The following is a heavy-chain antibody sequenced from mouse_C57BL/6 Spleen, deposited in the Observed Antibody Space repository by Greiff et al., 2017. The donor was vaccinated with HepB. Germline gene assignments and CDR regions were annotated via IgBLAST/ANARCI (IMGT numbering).Heavy chain of an antibody. CDR2: IYPGDGDT. Sequence: VQVVESGPELVKPGASVKISCKASGYAFSSSWMNWVKQRPGKGLEWIGRIYPGDGDTNYNGKFKGKATLTADKSSSTAYMQLSSLTSEDSAVYFCARSGDFYAMDYWGQGTSVTVSS. CDR3: ARSGDFYAMDY. CDR1: GYAFSSSW. J-gene: IGHJ4*01. V-gene: IGHV1-82*01. D-gene: IGHD3-1*01.